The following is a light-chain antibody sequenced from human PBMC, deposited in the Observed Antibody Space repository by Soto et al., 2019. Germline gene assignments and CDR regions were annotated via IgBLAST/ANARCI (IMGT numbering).Light chain of an antibody. CDR3: QQYGTSPLT. J-gene: IGKJ4*01. CDR1: QSVSSNY. V-gene: IGKV3-20*01. Sequence: EIVSTQSPGTLSLSPGERATLSCGASQSVSSNYLAWYQQKPGQGPRLLIYGASTSATAIPDRFSGSGSGTDFTLTINRLEPEDFAVYYCQQYGTSPLTFGGGTKIEIK. CDR2: GAS.